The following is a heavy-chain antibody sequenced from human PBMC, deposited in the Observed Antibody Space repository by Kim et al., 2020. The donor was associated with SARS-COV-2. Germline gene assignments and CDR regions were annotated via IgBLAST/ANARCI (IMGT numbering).Heavy chain of an antibody. V-gene: IGHV4-59*13. CDR2: IYYSGST. D-gene: IGHD3-3*01. J-gene: IGHJ5*02. Sequence: SEILSLTCTVSGGSISSYYWSWIRQPPGKGLEWIGYIYYSGSTNYNPSLKSRVTISVDTSKNQFSLKLRSVTAADTAVYYCARITSEDDFWSGYSLENWFDPWGQGTLVTVSS. CDR3: ARITSEDDFWSGYSLENWFDP. CDR1: GGSISSYY.